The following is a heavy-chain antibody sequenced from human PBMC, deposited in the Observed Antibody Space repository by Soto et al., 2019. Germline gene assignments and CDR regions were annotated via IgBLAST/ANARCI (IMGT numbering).Heavy chain of an antibody. CDR2: SFHGGNT. J-gene: IGHJ3*01. CDR1: GFFISSGNY. V-gene: IGHV4-38-2*01. CDR3: ERARCYHAFDV. Sequence: PSETLSLTCAVSGFFISSGNYWGWSRKPPGKGLEWTGSSFHGGNTYYNPSLKSRFTISVDMSKNKFSLKMNSVTAEDTAAYYCERARCYHAFDVWGQGTVVAVSS. D-gene: IGHD2-2*01.